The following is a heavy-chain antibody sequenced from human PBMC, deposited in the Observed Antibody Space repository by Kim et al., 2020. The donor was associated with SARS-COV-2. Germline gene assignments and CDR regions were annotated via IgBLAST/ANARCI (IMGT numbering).Heavy chain of an antibody. J-gene: IGHJ3*02. D-gene: IGHD6-13*01. Sequence: VKGRFPIPRDNAKNSLYLQMNSLRAEDTAVYYCARETIAAAGKDPSAFDIWGQGTMVTVSS. CDR3: ARETIAAAGKDPSAFDI. V-gene: IGHV3-11*04.